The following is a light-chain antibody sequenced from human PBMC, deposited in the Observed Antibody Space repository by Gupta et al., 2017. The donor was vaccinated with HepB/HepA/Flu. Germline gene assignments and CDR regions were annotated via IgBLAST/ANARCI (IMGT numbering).Light chain of an antibody. J-gene: IGLJ2*01. CDR2: DVN. Sequence: QSALTQPRSVSGSPGQSVTISCTGTSSDVGGYKYVSWYQHHPGKAPKLMIYDVNKWPSGVPDRFSGSKSGNTAALTISGLQAEDEADYYCCSYAGSYTLVVFGGGTKLTVL. CDR1: SSDVGGYKY. V-gene: IGLV2-11*01. CDR3: CSYAGSYTLVV.